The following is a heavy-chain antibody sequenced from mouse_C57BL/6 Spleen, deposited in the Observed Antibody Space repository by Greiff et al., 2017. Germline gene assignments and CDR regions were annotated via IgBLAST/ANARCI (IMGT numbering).Heavy chain of an antibody. Sequence: EVQLQQSGPELVKPGASVKIPCKASGYTFTDYNMDWVKQSHGKSLEWIGDINPNNGGTIYNQKFKGKATLTVDKSSSTAYMELRSLTSEDTAVYYCARRGGLKDWYFDVWGTGTTVTVSS. V-gene: IGHV1-18*01. CDR3: ARRGGLKDWYFDV. J-gene: IGHJ1*03. CDR2: INPNNGGT. CDR1: GYTFTDYN. D-gene: IGHD1-3*01.